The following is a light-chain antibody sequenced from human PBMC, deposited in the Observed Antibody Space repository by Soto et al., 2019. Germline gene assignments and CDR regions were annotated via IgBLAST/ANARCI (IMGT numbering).Light chain of an antibody. J-gene: IGKJ1*01. CDR2: KVS. CDR3: MQGTHWPPT. CDR1: QRLVYMDGNTC. V-gene: IGKV2-30*01. Sequence: DVVLTQSPLSLPVTLAQAASSSSKSSQRLVYMDGNTCLNWFQQRPGLSPRRLIYKVSKRDSGVPDRFSGSGSGTDFTLKIDRVEAEDVGVYYCMQGTHWPPTFGQGTRVEIK.